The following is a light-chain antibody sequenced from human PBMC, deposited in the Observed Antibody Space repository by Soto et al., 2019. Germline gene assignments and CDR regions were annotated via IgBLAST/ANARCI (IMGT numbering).Light chain of an antibody. V-gene: IGKV3-15*01. J-gene: IGKJ4*01. CDR2: GAS. CDR3: QHYNEWPLT. CDR1: QSVDIS. Sequence: EIVLTQSPAALSVSPGERVTLSCRASQSVDISLAWYQQKPGQAPRLLIYGASTRATDMPGTFSGRGSGTEFTLTISSLRPEDFGVYYCQHYNEWPLTFGGGTKVDIK.